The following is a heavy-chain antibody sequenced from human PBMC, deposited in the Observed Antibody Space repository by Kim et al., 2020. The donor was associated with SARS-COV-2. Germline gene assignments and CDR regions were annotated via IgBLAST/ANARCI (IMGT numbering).Heavy chain of an antibody. CDR2: INHSGST. J-gene: IGHJ5*01. Sequence: SETLSLTCAVYGGSFSGYYWSWIRQPPGKGLEWIGEINHSGSTNYNPPLKSRVTISVDTSKNQFSLKLSSVTAADTAVYYCARGPKRAKQQLLRVFYNW. CDR1: GGSFSGYY. D-gene: IGHD6-13*01. CDR3: ARGPKRAKQQLLRVFYNW. V-gene: IGHV4-34*01.